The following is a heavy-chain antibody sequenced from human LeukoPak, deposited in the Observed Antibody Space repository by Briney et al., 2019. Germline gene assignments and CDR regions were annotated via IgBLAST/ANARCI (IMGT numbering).Heavy chain of an antibody. CDR2: VYSGGHT. CDR1: GLIVSNNY. Sequence: GGSLRLSCAASGLIVSNNYMSWVRQAPGKGLEWVSIVYSGGHTYYADSVKGRFTISGDKSKNTLYLQMSSLRAEDTAVYYCARGIRDCSRTTCYQPFDYWGQGALVTVSS. V-gene: IGHV3-53*01. CDR3: ARGIRDCSRTTCYQPFDY. D-gene: IGHD2-2*01. J-gene: IGHJ4*02.